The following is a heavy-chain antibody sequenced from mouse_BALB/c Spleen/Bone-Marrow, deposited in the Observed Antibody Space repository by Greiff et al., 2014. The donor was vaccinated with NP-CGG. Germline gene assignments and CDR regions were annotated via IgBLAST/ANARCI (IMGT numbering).Heavy chain of an antibody. V-gene: IGHV1-5*01. CDR2: IYPGNSDT. CDR3: TNGYDYYAMDY. D-gene: IGHD2-2*01. J-gene: IGHJ4*01. CDR1: GYSFTSYW. Sequence: EVQVVESGTVLARPGASVKMSCKASGYSFTSYWMHWVKLRPGQGLEWIGAIYPGNSDTSYNQKFKGKAKLTAVTSASTAYMELSSLIFVVSAVYYCTNGYDYYAMDYWGQGTSVTVSS.